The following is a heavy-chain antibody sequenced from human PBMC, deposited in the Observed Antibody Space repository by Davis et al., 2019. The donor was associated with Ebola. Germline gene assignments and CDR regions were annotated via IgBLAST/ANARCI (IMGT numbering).Heavy chain of an antibody. CDR2: INHRGNT. CDR1: GGSFSGYY. CDR3: ARAPAWSQINYYCFDY. V-gene: IGHV4-34*01. Sequence: SETLSLTCAVYGGSFSGYYWSWIRQPPGMGLEWIGEINHRGNTNYNPSLKSRVTILADTSKNQFSLKLNSLTAADTAVYYCARAPAWSQINYYCFDYWGQGTLVTVSS. J-gene: IGHJ4*02. D-gene: IGHD3-10*01.